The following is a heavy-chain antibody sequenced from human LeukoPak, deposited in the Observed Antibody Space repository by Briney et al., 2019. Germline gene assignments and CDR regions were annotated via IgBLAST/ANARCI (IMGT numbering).Heavy chain of an antibody. V-gene: IGHV3-30*18. J-gene: IGHJ4*02. D-gene: IGHD3-10*01. CDR1: GFTFSSYG. Sequence: GGSLRLSCAASGFTFSSYGMHWVRQAPGKGLEWVAVISYDGSNKYYADSVNGRFTISRDNSKNTLYLQMNSLRAEDTAVYYCAKDAYYDSGRYFVYWGQGTLVTVSS. CDR3: AKDAYYDSGRYFVY. CDR2: ISYDGSNK.